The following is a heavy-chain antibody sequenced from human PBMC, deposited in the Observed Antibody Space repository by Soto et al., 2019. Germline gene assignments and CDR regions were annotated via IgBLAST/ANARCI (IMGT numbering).Heavy chain of an antibody. V-gene: IGHV4-34*01. CDR2: INHSGST. CDR1: GGSFSGYY. J-gene: IGHJ4*02. Sequence: SETLSLTCAVYGGSFSGYYWSWIRQPPGKGLEWIGEINHSGSTNYNPSLKSRVTISVDTSKNQFSLKLSSVTAADTAVYYCARAKVAARPWYWGQGTLVTVSS. D-gene: IGHD6-6*01. CDR3: ARAKVAARPWY.